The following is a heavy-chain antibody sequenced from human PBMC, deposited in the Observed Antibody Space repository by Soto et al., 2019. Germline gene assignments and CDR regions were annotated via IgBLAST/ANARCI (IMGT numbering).Heavy chain of an antibody. J-gene: IGHJ6*02. CDR1: GFTFSSYA. D-gene: IGHD1-26*01. CDR2: ISYDGSNK. V-gene: IGHV3-30-3*01. Sequence: VQLVESGGGLVQPGGSLRLSCAASGFTFSSYAMHWVRQAPGKGLEWVAVISYDGSNKYYADSVKGRFTISRDNSKNTLYLQMNSLRAEDTAVYYCAREEKLYYYYGMDVWGQGTTVTVSS. CDR3: AREEKLYYYYGMDV.